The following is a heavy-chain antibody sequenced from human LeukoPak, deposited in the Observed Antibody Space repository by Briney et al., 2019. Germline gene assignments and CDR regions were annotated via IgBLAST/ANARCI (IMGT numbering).Heavy chain of an antibody. V-gene: IGHV2-5*02. J-gene: IGHJ4*02. CDR2: IYWDGDK. CDR3: AHSITMVRGVIITFDY. D-gene: IGHD3-10*01. CDR1: GFSLSTSGVG. Sequence: SGPTLVNPTQTLTLTCTFSGFSLSTSGVGVGWIRQPPGKALEWLALIYWDGDKRYSPSLKSRLTITKDTSKNQVVLTMTNMDPVDTATYYCAHSITMVRGVIITFDYWGQGTLVTVSS.